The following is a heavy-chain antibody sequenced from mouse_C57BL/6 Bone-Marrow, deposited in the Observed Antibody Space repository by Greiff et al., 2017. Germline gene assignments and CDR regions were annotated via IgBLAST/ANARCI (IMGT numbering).Heavy chain of an antibody. CDR1: GYTFTSYW. Sequence: VQLQQPGAELVKPGASVKMSCKASGYTFTSYWITWVKQRPGQGLEWIGDIYPGSGSTNYNEKFKSKATLTVDTSSSTAYMQLSSLTSEDSAVYYCARFPTVVASDWYCDVWGTGTTVTVSS. CDR3: ARFPTVVASDWYCDV. D-gene: IGHD1-1*01. V-gene: IGHV1-55*01. CDR2: IYPGSGST. J-gene: IGHJ1*03.